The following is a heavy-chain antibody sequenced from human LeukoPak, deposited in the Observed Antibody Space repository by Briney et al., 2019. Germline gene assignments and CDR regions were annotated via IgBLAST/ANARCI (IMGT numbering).Heavy chain of an antibody. Sequence: GGSLRLSCAASGFIFSSYAMSWVRQAPGKGLEWVSGISGSGGSTYYADSVKGRFTISRDISKNTLFLQMNSLRAEDTALYYCARGLGYYDSSSFLYWGQGTLVTVSS. V-gene: IGHV3-23*01. CDR1: GFIFSSYA. D-gene: IGHD3-22*01. CDR3: ARGLGYYDSSSFLY. CDR2: ISGSGGST. J-gene: IGHJ4*02.